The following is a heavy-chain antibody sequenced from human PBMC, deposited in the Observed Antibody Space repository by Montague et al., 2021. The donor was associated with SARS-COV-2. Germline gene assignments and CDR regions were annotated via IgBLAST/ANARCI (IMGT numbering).Heavy chain of an antibody. V-gene: IGHV4-59*11. CDR2: IFHSGNT. CDR1: GGSLSGHH. CDR3: ARLNWDNDSVFDS. Sequence: SETLSLTYTVSGGSLSGHHWSWIRQPPGKGLEWIGYIFHSGNTNYNPSLKSRVTISVDTSKNRFSLRLTSVTAADTAVYYCARLNWDNDSVFDSWGQGAVVAVSS. J-gene: IGHJ4*02. D-gene: IGHD1/OR15-1a*01.